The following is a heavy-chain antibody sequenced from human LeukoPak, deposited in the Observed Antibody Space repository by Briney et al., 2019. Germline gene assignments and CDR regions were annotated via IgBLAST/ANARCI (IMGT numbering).Heavy chain of an antibody. CDR1: GGSISSGDYY. CDR3: ARVGSKFPYWYFDL. CDR2: IYHSGTT. J-gene: IGHJ2*01. D-gene: IGHD6-25*01. Sequence: PSETLSLTCTVSGGSISSGDYYWSWIRQPPGKGLEWIGYIYHSGTTFYNPSLKSRVTIPVDTSKNQFSLKLNSVTAADTAVYYCARVGSKFPYWYFDLWGRGTLVTVFS. V-gene: IGHV4-30-4*01.